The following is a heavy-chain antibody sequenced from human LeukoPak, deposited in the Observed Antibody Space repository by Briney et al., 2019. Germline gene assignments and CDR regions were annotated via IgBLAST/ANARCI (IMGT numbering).Heavy chain of an antibody. J-gene: IGHJ4*02. Sequence: PGGSLRLSCAASGFTFDDYGMSWVRQAPGKGLEWVSGINWNGGSTGYADSVKGRFTISRDNAKNSLYLQMNSLRAEDTALYHCARGGSGYYDSSGPFDYWGQGTLVTVSS. CDR1: GFTFDDYG. CDR3: ARGGSGYYDSSGPFDY. D-gene: IGHD3-22*01. V-gene: IGHV3-20*01. CDR2: INWNGGST.